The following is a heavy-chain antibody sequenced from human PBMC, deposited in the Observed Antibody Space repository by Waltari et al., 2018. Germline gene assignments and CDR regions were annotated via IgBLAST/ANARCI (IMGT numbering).Heavy chain of an antibody. Sequence: QVQLVQSGAEVKKPGASVKVSCRVSGYSLPESALPWVRRAPGKGLDWLGGVDPEYGEAVYAQEFQGRVTMTEDTSKDTAYMELSSLTYEDTAVYYCTRDRVGYCSGGTCYSRWFDPWGQGTLVTVSS. CDR1: GYSLPESA. V-gene: IGHV1-24*01. CDR2: VDPEYGEA. CDR3: TRDRVGYCSGGTCYSRWFDP. D-gene: IGHD2-15*01. J-gene: IGHJ5*02.